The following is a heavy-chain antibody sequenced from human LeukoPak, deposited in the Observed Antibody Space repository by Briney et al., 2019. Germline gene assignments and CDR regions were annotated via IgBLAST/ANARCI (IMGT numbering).Heavy chain of an antibody. CDR2: INHSGST. CDR3: AKIHYDFWSGYPAY. J-gene: IGHJ4*02. D-gene: IGHD3-3*01. V-gene: IGHV4-39*07. CDR1: GGSISSSSYY. Sequence: SETLSLTCTVSGGSISSSSYYWGWIRQPPGKGLEWIGEINHSGSTNYNPSLKSRVTISVDTSKNQFSLKLSSVTAADTAVYYCAKIHYDFWSGYPAYWGQGTLVTVSS.